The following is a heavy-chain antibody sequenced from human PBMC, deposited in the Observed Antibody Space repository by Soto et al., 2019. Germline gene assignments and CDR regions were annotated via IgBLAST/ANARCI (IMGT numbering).Heavy chain of an antibody. V-gene: IGHV3-43*01. CDR2: ISWDGGST. J-gene: IGHJ4*02. D-gene: IGHD1-1*01. CDR3: AKHRASKRGKWDDAAEVVDY. Sequence: EVQLVESGGVVVQPGGSLRLSCAASGFTFDDYTMHWVRQAPGKGLEWVSLISWDGGSTYYADSVKGRFTITRDNSKNSLYLQMNSLRTEDTDLYNCAKHRASKRGKWDDAAEVVDYWGQGTLVTVSS. CDR1: GFTFDDYT.